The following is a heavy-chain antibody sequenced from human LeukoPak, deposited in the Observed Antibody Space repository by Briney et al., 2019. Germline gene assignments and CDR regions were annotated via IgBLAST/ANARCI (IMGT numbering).Heavy chain of an antibody. Sequence: ASVKVSCKASGYTFTSYYMHWVRQAPGQGLEWMGIINPSGGSTSYAQKFRGRVTMTRDTSASTVYMELSSLRSEDTAVYYCARGLSWSGVGFWFDPWGQGTLVTVSS. J-gene: IGHJ5*02. CDR2: INPSGGST. D-gene: IGHD6-13*01. CDR1: GYTFTSYY. CDR3: ARGLSWSGVGFWFDP. V-gene: IGHV1-46*01.